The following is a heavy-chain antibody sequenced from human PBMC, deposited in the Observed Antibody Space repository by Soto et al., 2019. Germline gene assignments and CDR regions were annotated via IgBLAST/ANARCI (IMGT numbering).Heavy chain of an antibody. CDR1: GYTFTSYY. Sequence: QVQLVQSGAEVKAPGASLKVSCKASGYTFTSYYMHWVRQAPGQGLEWMGVINPSGGETNYAHKLKGRVTMTRDTSTSTVYMELSSLRSEDKAVYYCAKGCCSTSSYYSGFDDWGQVTLVTVAS. D-gene: IGHD2-2*02. J-gene: IGHJ4*02. CDR2: INPSGGET. V-gene: IGHV1-46*04. CDR3: AKGCCSTSSYYSGFDD.